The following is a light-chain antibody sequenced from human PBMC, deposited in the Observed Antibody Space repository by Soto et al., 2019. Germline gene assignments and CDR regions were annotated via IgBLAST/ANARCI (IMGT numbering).Light chain of an antibody. CDR3: QQTRAYPST. CDR1: QSVSSSY. V-gene: IGKV3-20*01. Sequence: ENVLTQSPGTLSLSPGERATLSCRASQSVSSSYLAWYQQKPGQAPRLLIYGASSRATGIPDRFSGSGSGTDFTLTISSLQAEDFASYYCQQTRAYPSTFGGGTKVDIK. J-gene: IGKJ4*01. CDR2: GAS.